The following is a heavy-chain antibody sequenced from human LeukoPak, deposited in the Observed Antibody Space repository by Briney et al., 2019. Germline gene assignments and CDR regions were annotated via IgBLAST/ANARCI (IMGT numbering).Heavy chain of an antibody. D-gene: IGHD6-19*01. V-gene: IGHV4-39*01. Sequence: PSETLSLTCTVSGGSISSSSYYRGWIRQPPGKGLEWIGSIYYSGSTYYNPSLKSRVTISVDTSKNQFSLKLSSVTAADTAVYYCARLFSYSSGWLGAFDIWGQGTMVTVSS. J-gene: IGHJ3*02. CDR1: GGSISSSSYY. CDR2: IYYSGST. CDR3: ARLFSYSSGWLGAFDI.